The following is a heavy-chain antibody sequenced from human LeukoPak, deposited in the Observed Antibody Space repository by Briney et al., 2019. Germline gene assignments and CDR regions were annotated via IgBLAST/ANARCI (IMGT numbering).Heavy chain of an antibody. CDR2: IRSKAYGATT. CDR1: GFPFGDYA. Sequence: GGSLRLSCTGSGFPFGDYAMSWFRQAPGKGLEWVSFIRSKAYGATTEYAASVKGRFTISRDDSKSIAYLQMNSLKTEDTAVYYCARDNYDILTGSFFDYWGQGTLVTVSS. J-gene: IGHJ4*02. V-gene: IGHV3-49*03. CDR3: ARDNYDILTGSFFDY. D-gene: IGHD3-9*01.